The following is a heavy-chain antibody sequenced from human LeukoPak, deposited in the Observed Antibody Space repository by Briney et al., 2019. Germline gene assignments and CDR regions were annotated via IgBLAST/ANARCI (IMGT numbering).Heavy chain of an antibody. Sequence: PGGSLRLSCAASGFTFDDYAMHWVRQAPGKGLEWVSGISWNSGSIGYADSVKGRFTISRDNAKNSLYLQMNSLRAEDTALYYCAKSTSSGYYRPYFDYWGQGTLVTVSS. CDR1: GFTFDDYA. D-gene: IGHD3-22*01. CDR2: ISWNSGSI. J-gene: IGHJ4*02. V-gene: IGHV3-9*01. CDR3: AKSTSSGYYRPYFDY.